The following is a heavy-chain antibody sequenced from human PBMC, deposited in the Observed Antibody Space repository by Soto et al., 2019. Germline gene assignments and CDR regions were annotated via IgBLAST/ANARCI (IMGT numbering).Heavy chain of an antibody. Sequence: GGSLKLSGKGCGYSCTIYWIGCVLQVPGKGLEWMGIIYPGDSDTRYSPSFQGQVTISADKSISTAYLQWSSLKASDTARYYCARGTTVYYYYGMDVWGQGTTVTVP. D-gene: IGHD4-17*01. CDR3: ARGTTVYYYYGMDV. CDR1: GYSCTIYW. J-gene: IGHJ6*02. CDR2: IYPGDSDT. V-gene: IGHV5-51*01.